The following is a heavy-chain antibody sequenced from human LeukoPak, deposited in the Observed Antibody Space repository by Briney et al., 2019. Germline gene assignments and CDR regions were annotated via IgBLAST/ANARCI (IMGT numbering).Heavy chain of an antibody. J-gene: IGHJ4*02. CDR3: ARKNIPSPRIRYSSDWNGRAFDY. CDR2: IYSSGSN. Sequence: SETLSLTCTVSGGSISSDTYYWRWIRQPAGKGLEWIGRIYSSGSNNYNPTLRSRITISVDTSKNQFSLKLSSVTAADTAVYSCARKNIPSPRIRYSSDWNGRAFDYWGQGTLVTVSS. CDR1: GGSISSDTYY. D-gene: IGHD6-25*01. V-gene: IGHV4-61*02.